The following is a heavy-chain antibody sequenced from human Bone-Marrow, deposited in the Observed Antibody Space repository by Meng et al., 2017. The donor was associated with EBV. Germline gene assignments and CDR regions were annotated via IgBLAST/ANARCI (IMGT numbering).Heavy chain of an antibody. CDR3: ARVKGLGATLGYYFDF. V-gene: IGHV1-69*06. J-gene: IGHJ4*02. D-gene: IGHD1-26*01. Sequence: QVEMVRSGAEVKKPGSSGKVSWKASGGTLNNYAISWVRQAPGQGLEWMGGIIPIFVTPNYARKFQGRVTITADKSTSTSYMELSSLKSDDTAVYYCARVKGLGATLGYYFDFWGQGTLVTVSS. CDR2: IIPIFVTP. CDR1: GGTLNNYA.